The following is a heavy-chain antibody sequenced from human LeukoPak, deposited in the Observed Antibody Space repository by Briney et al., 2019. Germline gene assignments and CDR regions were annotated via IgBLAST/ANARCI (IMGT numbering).Heavy chain of an antibody. V-gene: IGHV3-48*03. Sequence: GGSLRLSCAASGFTFSSYEMNWVRQGPGKGLEWVSYISSSGSTIYYADSVKGRFTISRDNAKNSVYLQMNSLRAEDTAVYYCAELGITMIGGVWGKGTTVTISS. CDR2: ISSSGSTI. CDR3: AELGITMIGGV. CDR1: GFTFSSYE. J-gene: IGHJ6*04. D-gene: IGHD3-10*02.